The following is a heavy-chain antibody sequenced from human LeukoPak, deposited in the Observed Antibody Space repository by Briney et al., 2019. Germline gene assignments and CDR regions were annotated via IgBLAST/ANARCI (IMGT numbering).Heavy chain of an antibody. CDR2: INPNSGGT. CDR1: GYTFTSYY. D-gene: IGHD3-22*01. V-gene: IGHV1-2*02. J-gene: IGHJ4*02. Sequence: GASVKVSCKASGYTFTSYYMHWVRQAPGQGLEWMGWINPNSGGTNYAQKFQGRVTMTRDTSISTAYMELSRLRSDDTAVYYCARTSGYYYDSSGYSQPTYYFDYWGQGTLVTVSS. CDR3: ARTSGYYYDSSGYSQPTYYFDY.